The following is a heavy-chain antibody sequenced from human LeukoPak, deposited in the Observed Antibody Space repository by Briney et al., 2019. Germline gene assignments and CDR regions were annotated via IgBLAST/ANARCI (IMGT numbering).Heavy chain of an antibody. CDR1: GLTFSNFA. D-gene: IGHD3-10*01. CDR2: VSGGGRTT. Sequence: PGGSLRLSCAASGLTFSNFAMSWVRQAPGKGLEWVSAVSGGGRTTFYADSVKGRFIISRDDSKSTLFLQMNSLRAEDTAVYYCAKGGIALVRGSFDYWGQGTLVTVSS. V-gene: IGHV3-23*01. CDR3: AKGGIALVRGSFDY. J-gene: IGHJ4*02.